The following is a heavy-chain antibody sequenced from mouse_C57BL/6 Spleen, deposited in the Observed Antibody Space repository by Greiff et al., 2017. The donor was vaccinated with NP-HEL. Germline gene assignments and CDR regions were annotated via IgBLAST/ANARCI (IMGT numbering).Heavy chain of an antibody. CDR1: GYTFTSYW. Sequence: VQLQQSGAELVMPGASVKLSCKASGYTFTSYWMHWVKQRPGQGLEWIGEIDPSDSYTNYNQKFKGKSTLTVDKSSSTAYMQLSSLTSEDSAVYYCARGKDYAMDYWGQGTSVTVSS. J-gene: IGHJ4*01. V-gene: IGHV1-69*01. CDR3: ARGKDYAMDY. CDR2: IDPSDSYT.